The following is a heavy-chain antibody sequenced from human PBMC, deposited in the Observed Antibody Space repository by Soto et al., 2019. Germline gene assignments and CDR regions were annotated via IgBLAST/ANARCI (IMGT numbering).Heavy chain of an antibody. V-gene: IGHV3-74*01. D-gene: IGHD6-25*01. CDR3: GRGSGPRGRPY. Sequence: EVQLVESGGGLVQPGESLRLSCAASGFIFNNYWMHWVRQAPGKGLVWVARINGDGTTTYVDSVKGRFTISRDNAKNMVYLQMNSLRVEDTAMYYCGRGSGPRGRPYWGQGISVTVSS. J-gene: IGHJ4*02. CDR2: INGDGTT. CDR1: GFIFNNYW.